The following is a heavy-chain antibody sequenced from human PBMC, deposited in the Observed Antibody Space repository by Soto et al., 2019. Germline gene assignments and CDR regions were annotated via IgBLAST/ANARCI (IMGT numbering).Heavy chain of an antibody. CDR1: GGTFSSYA. Sequence: ASVKVSCKASGGTFSSYAISWVRQAPGQGLEWMGGIIPIFGTANYAQKFQGRFTITADESTSTAYMELSSLRSEDTAVYYCARDQVLSSSSPYYYYGMDVWGQGTTVTVSS. V-gene: IGHV1-69*13. CDR3: ARDQVLSSSSPYYYYGMDV. D-gene: IGHD6-6*01. J-gene: IGHJ6*02. CDR2: IIPIFGTA.